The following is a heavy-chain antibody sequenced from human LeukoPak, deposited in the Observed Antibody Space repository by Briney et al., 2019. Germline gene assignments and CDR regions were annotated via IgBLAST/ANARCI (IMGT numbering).Heavy chain of an antibody. J-gene: IGHJ4*02. Sequence: SGPTLVDPTQTLTLTCTFSGFPLSASGVAVGWIRQPPGKALEWLALIYSDDTKRYSPSLKRRLTITKDTSKNQVVLRLTNMDRVDTATYYCAHRREVWLQSRGYFDHWGQGTLVTVSS. CDR2: IYSDDTK. D-gene: IGHD5-24*01. CDR3: AHRREVWLQSRGYFDH. CDR1: GFPLSASGVA. V-gene: IGHV2-5*02.